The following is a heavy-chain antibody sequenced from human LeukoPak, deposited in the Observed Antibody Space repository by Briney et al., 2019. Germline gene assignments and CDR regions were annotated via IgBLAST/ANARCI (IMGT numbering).Heavy chain of an antibody. CDR2: MYHSGST. CDR1: GGSISSSSYY. CDR3: ARQDYEILTGYYPPDY. D-gene: IGHD3-9*01. V-gene: IGHV4-39*01. Sequence: SETPSLTCTVSGGSISSSSYYWGWIRQTPGKGLEWIGSMYHSGSTYYNPSLKSRVTISVDTSKNQFSLKLSSVTAADTAVYYCARQDYEILTGYYPPDYWGQGTLVTVSS. J-gene: IGHJ4*02.